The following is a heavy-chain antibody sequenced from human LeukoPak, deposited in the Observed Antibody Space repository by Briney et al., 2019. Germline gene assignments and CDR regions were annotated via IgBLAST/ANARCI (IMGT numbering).Heavy chain of an antibody. Sequence: SETLSLTCAVYGGSFSGYYWSWIRQPPGKGLEWIGRIHPSGSTNHNPSLKSRATMSIDTSKRQFSLNLSSVTAADTAVYYCARNPVTGTNPKFDYWGQGTLVTVSS. CDR1: GGSFSGYY. V-gene: IGHV4-34*11. J-gene: IGHJ4*02. CDR2: IHPSGST. CDR3: ARNPVTGTNPKFDY. D-gene: IGHD6-19*01.